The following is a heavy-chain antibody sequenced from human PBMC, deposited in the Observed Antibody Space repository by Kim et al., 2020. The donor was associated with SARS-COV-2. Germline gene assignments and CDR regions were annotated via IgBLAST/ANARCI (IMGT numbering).Heavy chain of an antibody. CDR3: ARPQRVYGSGSVGGEGDYYGMDV. CDR1: GYTFTSYD. Sequence: ASVKVSCKASGYTFTSYDINWVRQATGQGLEWMGWMNPNSGNTGYAQKFQGRVTMTRNTSISTAYMELSSLRSEDTAVYYCARPQRVYGSGSVGGEGDYYGMDVWGQGTTVTVSS. CDR2: MNPNSGNT. V-gene: IGHV1-8*01. J-gene: IGHJ6*02. D-gene: IGHD3-10*01.